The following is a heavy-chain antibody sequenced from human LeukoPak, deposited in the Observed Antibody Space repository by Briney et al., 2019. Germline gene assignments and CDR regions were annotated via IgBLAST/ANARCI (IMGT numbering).Heavy chain of an antibody. Sequence: GESLKVSCKGSGYSFTSSWIGWVRQMPGKGLEWMGIIYPGDSDTRYSPSFQGQVTISADKSISTAYLQWSSLKASDAAMYYCAIYSDTYYFDHWGQGTLVTVSS. D-gene: IGHD1-26*01. CDR3: AIYSDTYYFDH. CDR1: GYSFTSSW. CDR2: IYPGDSDT. V-gene: IGHV5-51*01. J-gene: IGHJ4*02.